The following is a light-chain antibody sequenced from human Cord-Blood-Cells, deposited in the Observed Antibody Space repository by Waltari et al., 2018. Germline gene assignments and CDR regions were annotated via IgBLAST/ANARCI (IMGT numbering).Light chain of an antibody. CDR1: SSDFGGYNY. CDR3: CSYAGSYTWV. J-gene: IGLJ3*02. CDR2: DVS. V-gene: IGLV2-11*01. Sequence: QSALTQPRSVSGSPGQSVPISCPGTSSDFGGYNYVSWYQQHPGKAPKLMIYDVSKRPSGVPDRFSGSKSGNTASLTISGLQAEDEADYYCCSYAGSYTWVFGGGTKLTVL.